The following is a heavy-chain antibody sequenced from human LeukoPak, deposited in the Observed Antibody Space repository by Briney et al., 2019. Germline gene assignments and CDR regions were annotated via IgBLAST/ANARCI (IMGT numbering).Heavy chain of an antibody. V-gene: IGHV3-7*05. CDR2: IKQDGSER. Sequence: HSGGSLRLSCVASGFTFKKFYMGWVRQAPGKGLEWVANIKQDGSERSYVDSVKGRFTISRDNAKNSLYLQLDSLRAEDTAVYYCARENFWKFDYWGQGTLVTVSS. CDR3: ARENFWKFDY. D-gene: IGHD1-1*01. J-gene: IGHJ4*02. CDR1: GFTFKKFY.